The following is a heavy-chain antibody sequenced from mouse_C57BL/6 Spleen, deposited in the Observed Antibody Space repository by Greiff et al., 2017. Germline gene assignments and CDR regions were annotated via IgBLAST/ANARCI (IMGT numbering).Heavy chain of an antibody. D-gene: IGHD2-4*01. CDR2: FNPGSGGT. CDR3: ARHDYDSAY. Sequence: QVQLQQSGAELVRPGTSVKVSCKASGYAFTNYLIEWVKQRPGQGLAWIGVFNPGSGGTNYNEKFKGKATLTADKSSSTAYMQLSSLTSEDSAVYFCARHDYDSAYWGQGTLVTVSA. CDR1: GYAFTNYL. J-gene: IGHJ3*01. V-gene: IGHV1-54*01.